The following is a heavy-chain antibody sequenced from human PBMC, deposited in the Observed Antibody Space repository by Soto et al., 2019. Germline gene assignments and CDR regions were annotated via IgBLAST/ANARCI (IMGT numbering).Heavy chain of an antibody. CDR1: GGSISSYY. D-gene: IGHD5-18*01. CDR3: AREGGYSYGYKPDAFDI. Sequence: SETLSLTCTVTGGSISSYYWSWIRQPPGKGLEWIGYINYSGSTNYNPSLKSRVTISVDTSKNQFSLKLSSVTAADTAVYYCAREGGYSYGYKPDAFDIWGQGTMVTVSS. V-gene: IGHV4-59*01. J-gene: IGHJ3*02. CDR2: INYSGST.